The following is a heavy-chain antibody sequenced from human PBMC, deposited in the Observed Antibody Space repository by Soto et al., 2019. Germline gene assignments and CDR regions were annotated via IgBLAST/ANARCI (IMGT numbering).Heavy chain of an antibody. CDR1: GFTFSSYW. V-gene: IGHV3-74*01. CDR3: ARGLYSAHYYYYGMDV. CDR2: INSDGSST. Sequence: GGSLSLSCAASGFTFSSYWMHWVRQAPGKGLVWVSRINSDGSSTSYADSVKGRFTISRDNAKNTLYLQMNSLRAEDTAVYYCARGLYSAHYYYYGMDVWGQGTTVTVYS. D-gene: IGHD1-26*01. J-gene: IGHJ6*02.